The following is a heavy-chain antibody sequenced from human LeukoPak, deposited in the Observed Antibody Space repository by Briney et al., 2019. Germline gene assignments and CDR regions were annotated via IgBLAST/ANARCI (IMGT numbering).Heavy chain of an antibody. CDR3: ARVEAVAGTWCY. CDR1: GYTFTGYY. V-gene: IGHV1-2*02. J-gene: IGHJ4*02. Sequence: ASVKVSCKASGYTFTGYYMHWVRQAPGQGLEWMGWINPNSGGTNYAQKFQGRVTMTRDTSISTAYMELSRLRSDDTAVYYCARVEAVAGTWCYWGQGTLATVSS. D-gene: IGHD6-19*01. CDR2: INPNSGGT.